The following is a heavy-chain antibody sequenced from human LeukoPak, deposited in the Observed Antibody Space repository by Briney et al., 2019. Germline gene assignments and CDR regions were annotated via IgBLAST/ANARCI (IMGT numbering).Heavy chain of an antibody. J-gene: IGHJ4*02. CDR1: GFTFDDYA. CDR2: ISWNSGSI. Sequence: PGRSLRLSCAVSGFTFDDYAMHWVRQAPGKGLEWVSGISWNSGSIDYAHSVKGRFTISRDTAKNSLYLQMNSLRPEDTALYYCAKGTGRYWTFFDSWGQGTLVTVSS. D-gene: IGHD1-26*01. V-gene: IGHV3-9*01. CDR3: AKGTGRYWTFFDS.